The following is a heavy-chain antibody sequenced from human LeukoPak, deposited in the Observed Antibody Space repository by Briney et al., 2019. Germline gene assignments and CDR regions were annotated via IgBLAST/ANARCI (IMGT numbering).Heavy chain of an antibody. CDR3: ARGPPPDFDY. CDR2: VYYRGST. V-gene: IGHV4-39*07. Sequence: SETLSLTCTVSGGSISSSSYYWGWIRQPPGKGLEWIGSVYYRGSTYYNPSLKSRVTISLDTSKNQFSLKLSSVTAADTAVYYCARGPPPDFDYWGRGTLVTVSS. CDR1: GGSISSSSYY. J-gene: IGHJ4*02.